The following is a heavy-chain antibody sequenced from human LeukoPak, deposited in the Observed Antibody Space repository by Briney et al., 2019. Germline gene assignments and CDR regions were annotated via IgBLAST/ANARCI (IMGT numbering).Heavy chain of an antibody. Sequence: GGSLRLSCAASGFTFSSYAMHWVRQAPGKGLEWVAVISYDGSNKYYADSVKGRFTISRDNSKNTLYLQMNSLRVEDTAVYYCARDSEGVTGSTSWFDPWGQGTLVTVSS. V-gene: IGHV3-30*04. J-gene: IGHJ5*02. CDR1: GFTFSSYA. D-gene: IGHD1-7*01. CDR3: ARDSEGVTGSTSWFDP. CDR2: ISYDGSNK.